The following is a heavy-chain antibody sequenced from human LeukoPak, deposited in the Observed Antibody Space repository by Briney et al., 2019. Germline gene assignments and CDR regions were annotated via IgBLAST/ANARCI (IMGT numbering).Heavy chain of an antibody. V-gene: IGHV4-39*01. CDR1: GXSISSSSYY. D-gene: IGHD5-24*01. Sequence: SETLSLTCTVSGXSISSSSYYWGWIRQPPGKGPAWIRCIYYSGSTYYNPSLKSRLTICVDTSKNQLSLKLCSVTAGDTAVYYCARQVTVEMATIIRFDPWGQGTLVTVSS. J-gene: IGHJ5*02. CDR3: ARQVTVEMATIIRFDP. CDR2: IYYSGST.